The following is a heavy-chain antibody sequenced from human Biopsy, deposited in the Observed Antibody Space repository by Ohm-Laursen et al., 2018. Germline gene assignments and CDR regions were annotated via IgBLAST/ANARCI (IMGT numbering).Heavy chain of an antibody. J-gene: IGHJ6*02. CDR2: IWYDGSSE. V-gene: IGHV3-33*01. Sequence: SLRLSCAASGFTFSVYAMHWVRQAPGKGLEWVAIIWYDGSSEYYADSVKGRFTISRDNSKNTVYLQMNSLRVEDTAVCYCARDPIVGSEADGMDVWGQGTTVTVSS. CDR3: ARDPIVGSEADGMDV. CDR1: GFTFSVYA. D-gene: IGHD1-26*01.